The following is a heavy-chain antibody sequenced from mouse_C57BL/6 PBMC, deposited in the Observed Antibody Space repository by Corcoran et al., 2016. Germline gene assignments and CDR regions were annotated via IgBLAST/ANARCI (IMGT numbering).Heavy chain of an antibody. D-gene: IGHD1-1*01. J-gene: IGHJ4*01. Sequence: QIQLVQSGPELKKPGETVKISCKASGYTFTTYGMSWVKQAPGKGLKWMGWINTYSGVPTYADDFKGRFAFSLETSASTAYLQINNLQNEDTATYFCARGDGKGAMDYWGQGTSVTVSS. CDR1: GYTFTTYG. CDR3: ARGDGKGAMDY. V-gene: IGHV9-3*01. CDR2: INTYSGVP.